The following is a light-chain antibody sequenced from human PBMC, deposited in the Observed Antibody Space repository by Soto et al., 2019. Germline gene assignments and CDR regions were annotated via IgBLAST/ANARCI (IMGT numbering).Light chain of an antibody. J-gene: IGKJ1*01. Sequence: DIQMTQSPSTLSASVGDRVTITCRANQSISTWLAWYQQEPGKAPKLLIYKASHLDSGVPSRFSGSGSGTEFPPNISSLPPDNFAAGYCQQYNSYSRTFGQGTKVEIK. CDR1: QSISTW. V-gene: IGKV1-5*03. CDR3: QQYNSYSRT. CDR2: KAS.